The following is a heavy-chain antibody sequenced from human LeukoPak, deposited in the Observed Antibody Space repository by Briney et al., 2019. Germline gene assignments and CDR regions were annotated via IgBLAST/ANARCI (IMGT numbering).Heavy chain of an antibody. Sequence: PSETLSLTCTVSGGSISSYYWCWIWQPPGAGLEWVGRIYTSGSTNYNPSLKSRVTMSVDTSKNQFSLKLSSVTGADTALYYCARGRGDGDSIYYFEYWGQGTQVTVSS. CDR2: IYTSGST. V-gene: IGHV4-4*07. CDR1: GGSISSYY. J-gene: IGHJ4*02. D-gene: IGHD4-17*01. CDR3: ARGRGDGDSIYYFEY.